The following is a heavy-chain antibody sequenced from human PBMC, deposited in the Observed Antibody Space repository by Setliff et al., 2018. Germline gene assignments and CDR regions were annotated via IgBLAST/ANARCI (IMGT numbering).Heavy chain of an antibody. CDR2: IDQSGSG. D-gene: IGHD1-1*01. CDR3: RQAVVGRDVFDI. V-gene: IGHV4-34*01. Sequence: PLETLSLTCNVYGESFDTYYWSWIRQPPGKGLEWFGEIDQSGSGDYNPSFKGRVTISVDTSKKQFSLTLNSVTAADTALYYCRQAVVGRDVFDIWGQGTVVTVSS. J-gene: IGHJ3*02. CDR1: GESFDTYY.